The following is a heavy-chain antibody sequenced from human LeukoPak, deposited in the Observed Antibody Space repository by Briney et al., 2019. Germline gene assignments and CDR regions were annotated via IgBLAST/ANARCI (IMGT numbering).Heavy chain of an antibody. D-gene: IGHD6-19*01. J-gene: IGHJ4*02. CDR1: GFTFSGYA. CDR2: ISSNGGST. CDR3: ARLEDSTGYSSGWYGY. Sequence: PGGSLRLSCAASGFTFSGYAMHWVRQAPGKGLEYVSAISSNGGSTYYANSVKGRFTISRDNSKSTLYLQMGSLRAEDMAVYYCARLEDSTGYSSGWYGYWGQGTLVTVSS. V-gene: IGHV3-64*01.